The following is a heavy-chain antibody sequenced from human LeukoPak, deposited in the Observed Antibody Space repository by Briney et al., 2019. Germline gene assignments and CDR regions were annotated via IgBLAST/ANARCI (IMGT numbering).Heavy chain of an antibody. CDR1: GGSISSSSYY. V-gene: IGHV4-39*01. CDR3: ARRSEFDNTHYHYFDY. CDR2: IYHSGST. J-gene: IGHJ4*02. D-gene: IGHD2-15*01. Sequence: PSETLSLTCTVSGGSISSSSYYWGWIRQAPGKGLEWIGTIYHSGSTEYNPSLKSRVAIFVDTSKNQFSPILHSVAAADTAVYYCARRSEFDNTHYHYFDYWGQGALVTVSS.